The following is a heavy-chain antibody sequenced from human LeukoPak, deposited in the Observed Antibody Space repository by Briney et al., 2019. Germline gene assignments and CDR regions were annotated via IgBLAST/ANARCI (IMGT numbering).Heavy chain of an antibody. CDR3: ARTLRFFRFLDV. Sequence: GGALRLSCAASVFTFSNYWMSGVGQPPARGREGVANIKPDGSETYSVDSVKGRFTISRDNAKNSLYLQMNSLRAEDTAVYYCARTLRFFRFLDVWGQGTTVTVSS. V-gene: IGHV3-7*03. D-gene: IGHD3-3*01. CDR2: IKPDGSET. J-gene: IGHJ6*02. CDR1: VFTFSNYW.